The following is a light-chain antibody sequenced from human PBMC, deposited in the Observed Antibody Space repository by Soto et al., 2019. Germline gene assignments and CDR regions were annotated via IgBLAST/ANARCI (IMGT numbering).Light chain of an antibody. CDR3: QQYGSSIT. Sequence: DIVFTQSPFTLSFSPVKRATSPFMASQSVKSSYLAWYQHKPGQAPRLLIYGTSSRSTGIPDRFSGSGSGTDFTLTISRLEPEDFAVYYCQQYGSSITFGQGTRREIK. V-gene: IGKV3-20*01. CDR2: GTS. J-gene: IGKJ5*01. CDR1: QSVKSSY.